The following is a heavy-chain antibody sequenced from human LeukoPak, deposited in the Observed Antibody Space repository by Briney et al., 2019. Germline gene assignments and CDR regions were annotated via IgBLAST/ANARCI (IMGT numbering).Heavy chain of an antibody. CDR2: IFGSGYNT. Sequence: PGGALRLSCAASGFRFSIYTMSWVRQAPGKGLEWVAGIFGSGYNTYYADSVKGRFTISRDNSKNTLYLQMNSLRAEDTAVYYCAKQDYGSGSYYNRYWGQGTLVTVSS. D-gene: IGHD3-10*01. CDR3: AKQDYGSGSYYNRY. CDR1: GFRFSIYT. J-gene: IGHJ4*02. V-gene: IGHV3-23*01.